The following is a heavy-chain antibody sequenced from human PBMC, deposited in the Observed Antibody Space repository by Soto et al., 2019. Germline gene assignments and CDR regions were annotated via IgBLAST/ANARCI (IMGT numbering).Heavy chain of an antibody. J-gene: IGHJ4*02. CDR3: ARAYNNRGATTH. D-gene: IGHD5-12*01. V-gene: IGHV1-18*01. Sequence: QVQLVQSGAEVKKPGASVKVSCKASGYTFTRYVISWVRQAPGQGLEWMGWISAYNGNTNYAQKLQGRVTMTTATSTNTAYIELTSLRSYDTAVYYCARAYNNRGATTHWGQGTLVTVSS. CDR2: ISAYNGNT. CDR1: GYTFTRYV.